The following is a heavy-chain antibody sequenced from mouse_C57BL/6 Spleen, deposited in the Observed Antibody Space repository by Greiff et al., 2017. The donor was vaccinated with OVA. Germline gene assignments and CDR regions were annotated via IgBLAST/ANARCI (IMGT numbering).Heavy chain of an antibody. D-gene: IGHD4-1*01. CDR3: ARDNWDEGYFAD. J-gene: IGHJ1*03. V-gene: IGHV1-55*01. Sequence: QVQLLQPGAELVKPGASVKMSCKASGYTFTSYWITWVKQRPGQGLEWIGDIYPGSGSTNYNEKFKSKATLTVDTSSSTAYMQLSSLTSEDSAVYDCARDNWDEGYFADWGTGTTVTVSA. CDR2: IYPGSGST. CDR1: GYTFTSYW.